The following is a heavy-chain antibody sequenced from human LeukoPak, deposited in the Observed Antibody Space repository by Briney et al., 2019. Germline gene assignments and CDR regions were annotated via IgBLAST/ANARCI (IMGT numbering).Heavy chain of an antibody. CDR2: IYHTGSI. J-gene: IGHJ4*02. CDR1: GYSISSGYY. V-gene: IGHV4-38-2*01. D-gene: IGHD2-2*01. CDR3: AGSTSRETFDY. Sequence: SETLCLTCAVSGYSISSGYYWGWIRQPPGKGLEWIGSIYHTGSIYYNPSLKSRVTISVDTSKNQFSLRLSSVTAADTAVYYCAGSTSRETFDYWGQGTLVTVSS.